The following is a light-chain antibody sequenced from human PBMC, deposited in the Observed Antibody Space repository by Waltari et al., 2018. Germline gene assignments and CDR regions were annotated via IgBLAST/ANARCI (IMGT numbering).Light chain of an antibody. J-gene: IGKJ3*01. Sequence: AIRMTQSPSSLSASTGARVTITCRASQGISSYLAWYQQKPGKAPKLLIYAASTLQSGVQSRFSGSGSGTDFTLTISCLQSEDFATYYCQQYYSYPRTFGPGTKVDIK. CDR3: QQYYSYPRT. V-gene: IGKV1-8*01. CDR1: QGISSY. CDR2: AAS.